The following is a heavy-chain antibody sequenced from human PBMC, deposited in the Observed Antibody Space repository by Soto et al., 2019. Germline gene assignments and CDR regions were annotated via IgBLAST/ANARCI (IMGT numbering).Heavy chain of an antibody. CDR2: IDPQTGGT. J-gene: IGHJ6*02. V-gene: IGHV1-2*02. CDR3: ARERYQVISDGMDV. D-gene: IGHD2-2*01. Sequence: ASVKVSCKASGYTFTGYYIHWVREAPGQGLEWMGWIDPQTGGTSYAQKFQGRVTLSRDTSINTAYLELSRLRFDDAAVYFCARERYQVISDGMDVWGQGTTVTVSS. CDR1: GYTFTGYY.